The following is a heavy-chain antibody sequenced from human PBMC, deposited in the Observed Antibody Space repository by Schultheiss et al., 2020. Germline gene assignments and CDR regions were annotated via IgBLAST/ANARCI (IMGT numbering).Heavy chain of an antibody. J-gene: IGHJ5*02. D-gene: IGHD3-3*01. Sequence: SETLSLTCTVSGGSVSSGSYYWSWIRQPPGKGLEWIGYIYYSGSTNYNPSLKSRVTISVDTSKNQFSLKLSSVTAADTAVYYCARARVRDFWSGYFGWFDPWGQGTLVTVSS. CDR3: ARARVRDFWSGYFGWFDP. CDR1: GGSVSSGSYY. CDR2: IYYSGST. V-gene: IGHV4-61*01.